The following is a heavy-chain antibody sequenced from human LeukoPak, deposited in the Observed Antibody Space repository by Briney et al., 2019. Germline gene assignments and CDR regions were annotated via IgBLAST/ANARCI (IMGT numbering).Heavy chain of an antibody. CDR1: GGSISSYY. CDR2: IYYSGST. CDR3: AREIRNYYGMDV. D-gene: IGHD4-17*01. J-gene: IGHJ6*02. Sequence: SETLSLTCTVSGGSISSYYWSWIRQPPGKGLEWIGYIYYSGSTNYNPSLKSRVTISVDTSKNQFSLKLSSVTAADTAVYYCAREIRNYYGMDVWGQGTTVTVSS. V-gene: IGHV4-59*08.